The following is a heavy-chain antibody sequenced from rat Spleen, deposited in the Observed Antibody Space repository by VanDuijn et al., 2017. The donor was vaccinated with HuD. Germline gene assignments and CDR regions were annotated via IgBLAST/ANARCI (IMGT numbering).Heavy chain of an antibody. J-gene: IGHJ2*01. CDR2: IKAKLSDYAT. Sequence: EVQLVETGGNLVQPGKSLKLTCATSGFTFSDVWMHWVRQSPEKQLEWVAQIKAKLSDYATYYAESVKGRFTISRDDSKNSVYLQMNNLKEEETAIYYCTYSWGPYFDYWGQGVAVTVFS. CDR3: TYSWGPYFDY. CDR1: GFTFSDVW. D-gene: IGHD4-6*01. V-gene: IGHV6-8*01.